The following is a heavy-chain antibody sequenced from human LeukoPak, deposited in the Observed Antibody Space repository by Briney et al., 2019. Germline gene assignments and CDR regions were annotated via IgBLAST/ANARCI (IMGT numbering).Heavy chain of an antibody. J-gene: IGHJ4*02. V-gene: IGHV3-9*01. D-gene: IGHD3-9*01. CDR2: ISWNSGSI. CDR1: GFTFDDYA. Sequence: AGRSLRLSCAASGFTFDDYAMHWVRQAPGKGLEWVSGISWNSGSIGYADSVKGRFTISRDNAKNSLYLQMNSLRAEDTALYYCAEDTYYDILTGYFDYWGQGTLVTVSS. CDR3: AEDTYYDILTGYFDY.